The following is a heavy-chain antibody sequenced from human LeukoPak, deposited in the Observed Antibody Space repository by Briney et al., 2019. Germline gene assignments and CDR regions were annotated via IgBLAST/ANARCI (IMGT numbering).Heavy chain of an antibody. CDR1: GFTFSTYW. D-gene: IGHD6-19*01. J-gene: IGHJ4*02. CDR2: IKSDGSST. Sequence: GGSLRLSCAASGFTFSTYWMHWVRQAPGKGLVWVSRIKSDGSSTNYADSVKGRFTISRDNAKSTLYLQMNSLRAEDTAVYYCARVGAVAGTSDYWGQGTLVTVSS. V-gene: IGHV3-74*01. CDR3: ARVGAVAGTSDY.